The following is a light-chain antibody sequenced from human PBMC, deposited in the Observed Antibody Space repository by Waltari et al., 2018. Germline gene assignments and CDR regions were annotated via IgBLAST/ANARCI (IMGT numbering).Light chain of an antibody. CDR2: AAS. CDR1: QSISKN. V-gene: IGKV1-39*01. CDR3: QQTYSTPWT. Sequence: DIQMTQSPSSLSASVGDRVTITCRASQSISKNLNWYQKKPGKVPKLLIYAASSLQSGVPSGFSGSGSGTDFTLTISSLHPEDFATYYCQQTYSTPWTFGQGTKVEIK. J-gene: IGKJ1*01.